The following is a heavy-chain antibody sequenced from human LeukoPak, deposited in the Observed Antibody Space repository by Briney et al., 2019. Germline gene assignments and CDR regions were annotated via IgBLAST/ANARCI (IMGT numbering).Heavy chain of an antibody. D-gene: IGHD3-16*01. J-gene: IGHJ4*02. V-gene: IGHV1-2*02. CDR1: GYTFTGYY. CDR3: TRDPLGGGDY. CDR2: INPNSGGT. Sequence: ASVKVSCKASGYTFTGYYMHWVRQAPGQGLEWMGWINPNSGGTNYAQKFQGRVAMTRDMSTNTASMELYSLTSDDTAIYYCTRDPLGGGDYWGQGTLVTVSS.